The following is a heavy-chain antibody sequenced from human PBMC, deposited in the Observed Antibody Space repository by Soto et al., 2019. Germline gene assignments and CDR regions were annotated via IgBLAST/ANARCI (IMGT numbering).Heavy chain of an antibody. CDR3: VRGQPHRITIFEVVIRSYDYGMDV. J-gene: IGHJ6*02. CDR1: GGSFTGYY. CDR2: INYRGST. D-gene: IGHD3-3*01. Sequence: QVQLQQWGAGLLEPSETLSLTCAVYGGSFTGYYWTWIRQTPGKGLEWIGEINYRGSTYYNPSLESRITMAVDTSKNQFSLKLSSVTAADTAVYFCVRGQPHRITIFEVVIRSYDYGMDVWGQGTTVTVSS. V-gene: IGHV4-34*01.